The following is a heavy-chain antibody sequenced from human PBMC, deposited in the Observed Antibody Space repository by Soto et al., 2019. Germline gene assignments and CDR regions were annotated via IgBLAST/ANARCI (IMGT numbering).Heavy chain of an antibody. Sequence: PSETLSLTCVVNGGSHSGYYWNWIRQPPGKGLEWIGEIDHSGNSNYNPSLKSRVTISVDTSKNQFSLKLSSVTAADTAVYFCTFGWYSIDIWGQGTLVTVSS. V-gene: IGHV4-34*01. CDR1: GGSHSGYY. D-gene: IGHD6-19*01. CDR3: TFGWYSIDI. J-gene: IGHJ4*02. CDR2: IDHSGNS.